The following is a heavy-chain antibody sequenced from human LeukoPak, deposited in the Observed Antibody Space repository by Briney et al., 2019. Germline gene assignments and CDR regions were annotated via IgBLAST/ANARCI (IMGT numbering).Heavy chain of an antibody. Sequence: PGGSLRLSCAASGFTFSSYSMNWVRQAPGKRLEWVSYISSRSSTIYYADSVEGRFTISRDNAKNSLYLQMNSLRDEDTAVYYCARALYDISRIDYWGQGTLVTVSS. CDR1: GFTFSSYS. CDR3: ARALYDISRIDY. V-gene: IGHV3-48*02. CDR2: ISSRSSTI. D-gene: IGHD3-9*01. J-gene: IGHJ4*02.